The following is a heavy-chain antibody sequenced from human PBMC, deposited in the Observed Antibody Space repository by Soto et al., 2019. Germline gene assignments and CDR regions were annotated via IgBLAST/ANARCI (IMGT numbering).Heavy chain of an antibody. CDR2: TCGSGGST. J-gene: IGHJ4*02. D-gene: IGHD1-26*01. CDR1: GLTFSPYA. Sequence: WVSLRLSCAASGLTFSPYAMSWLRLAPGKGPEWVSGTCGSGGSTYYAESVKVRFTMSRDNSKNTLWLQMNRLRGEDTAVYYCAKESGPLFGSSPFDYGGQGTLVTVSS. V-gene: IGHV3-23*01. CDR3: AKESGPLFGSSPFDY.